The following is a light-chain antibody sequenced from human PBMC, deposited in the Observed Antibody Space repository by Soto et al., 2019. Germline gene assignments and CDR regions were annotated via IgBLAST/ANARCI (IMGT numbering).Light chain of an antibody. CDR1: QSVSSRY. V-gene: IGKV3-20*01. Sequence: EILLTQSPGTLSLSPGERATLSCRASQSVSSRYLAGYQQNPGQAPRLLIYGASNRATGIPDRFSGSGSGTCFILNISRLESEDFAGYLCHQYGSSPPYAFDQGTKLEI. CDR2: GAS. CDR3: HQYGSSPPYA. J-gene: IGKJ2*01.